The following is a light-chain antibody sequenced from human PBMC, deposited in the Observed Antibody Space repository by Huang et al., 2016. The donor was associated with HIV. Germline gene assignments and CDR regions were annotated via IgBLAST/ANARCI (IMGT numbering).Light chain of an antibody. V-gene: IGKV3-20*01. CDR1: KSVSSNY. CDR3: QQYGTSPWT. J-gene: IGKJ1*01. Sequence: EIILTQSPGTLSLSPGERATLSCRASKSVSSNYIAWYQQKPGQAPRLLIYGASSRATGIPDYFSGSGSGTDFILTISRLEPEDFAVYYCQQYGTSPWTFGQGTRVEIK. CDR2: GAS.